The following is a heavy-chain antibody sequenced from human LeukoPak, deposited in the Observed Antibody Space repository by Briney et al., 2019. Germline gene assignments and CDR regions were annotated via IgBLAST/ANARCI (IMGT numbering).Heavy chain of an antibody. D-gene: IGHD3-3*01. CDR1: GYTSTSYD. V-gene: IGHV1-8*01. CDR3: ARVNYDFWSGVTNWFDP. CDR2: MNPNSGNT. Sequence: WASVKVSCKASGYTSTSYDINWVRQATGQGLEWMGWMNPNSGNTGYAQKFQGRVTMTRNTSISTAYMELSSRRSEDTAVYYCARVNYDFWSGVTNWFDPWGQGTLVTVSS. J-gene: IGHJ5*02.